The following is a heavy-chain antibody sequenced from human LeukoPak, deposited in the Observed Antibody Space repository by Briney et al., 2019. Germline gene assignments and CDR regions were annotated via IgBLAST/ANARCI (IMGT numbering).Heavy chain of an antibody. J-gene: IGHJ4*02. CDR2: INPNSGGT. D-gene: IGHD6-19*01. Sequence: ASVKVSCKASGYTFTGYYMHWVRQAPGQGLERMGRINPNSGGTNYAQKFQGRVTMTRDTSISTAYMELSRLRSDDTAVYYCARESSVWYYHYWGQGTLVTVSS. CDR3: ARESSVWYYHY. V-gene: IGHV1-2*06. CDR1: GYTFTGYY.